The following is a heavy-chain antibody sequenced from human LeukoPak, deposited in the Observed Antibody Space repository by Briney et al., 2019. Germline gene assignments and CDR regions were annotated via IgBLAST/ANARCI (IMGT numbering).Heavy chain of an antibody. V-gene: IGHV3-74*01. CDR1: GFTFSSYW. CDR3: AREGPQYSSSWRPADY. D-gene: IGHD6-13*01. CDR2: INSDGSST. Sequence: GRSLRLSCAASGFTFSSYWMHWVRQAPGKGLVWVSRINSDGSSTSYADSVKGRFTISRDNAKNTLYLQMNSLRAEDTAVYYCAREGPQYSSSWRPADYWGQGTLVTVSS. J-gene: IGHJ4*02.